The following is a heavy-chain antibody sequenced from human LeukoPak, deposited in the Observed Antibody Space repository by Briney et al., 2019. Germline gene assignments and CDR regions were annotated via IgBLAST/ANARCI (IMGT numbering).Heavy chain of an antibody. V-gene: IGHV3-30-3*01. CDR2: ISYDGSNK. J-gene: IGHJ6*02. D-gene: IGHD6-19*01. CDR3: ARDRRPQWLVPEGHYYYGMDV. Sequence: PGGSLRLSCAASGFTFSSYAMHWVRQAPGKGLEWVAVISYDGSNKYYADSVKGRFTISRDNSKNTLYLQMNSLRAEDTAVYYCARDRRPQWLVPEGHYYYGMDVWGQGTTVTVSS. CDR1: GFTFSSYA.